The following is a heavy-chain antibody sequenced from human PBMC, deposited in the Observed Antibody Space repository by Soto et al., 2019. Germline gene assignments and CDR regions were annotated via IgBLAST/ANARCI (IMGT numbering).Heavy chain of an antibody. V-gene: IGHV4-39*01. CDR1: GASISSFNYF. CDR2: LYYSGNT. CDR3: ARGGGSTFNWFDP. D-gene: IGHD2-15*01. J-gene: IGHJ5*02. Sequence: QLQLQESGPGLVKPSETLSLTCTVSGASISSFNYFWGWIRQPPGKGLEWIGSLYYSGNTYYNPSLQSRVTISVDTSKKQCTLTLRSVTAADTAVYYCARGGGSTFNWFDPWGQGTLVTVSP.